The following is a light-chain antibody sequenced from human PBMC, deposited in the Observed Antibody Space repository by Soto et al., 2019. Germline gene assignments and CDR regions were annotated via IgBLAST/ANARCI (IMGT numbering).Light chain of an antibody. Sequence: EIVLTQSPGTLSLSPGERATLSCRASQSVGSSYLAWYQQKPGQAPRLLISGTSGRATGIPDRFSGSGSGTDFTLTISRLEPEDFAVYYCQQYRSSPLTFGGGTKVEIK. CDR1: QSVGSSY. V-gene: IGKV3-20*01. CDR2: GTS. CDR3: QQYRSSPLT. J-gene: IGKJ4*01.